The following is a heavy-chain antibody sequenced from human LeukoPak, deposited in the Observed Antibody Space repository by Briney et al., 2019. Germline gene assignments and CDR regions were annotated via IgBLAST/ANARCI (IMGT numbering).Heavy chain of an antibody. V-gene: IGHV4-38-2*01. CDR3: ARVTAYSSENYFDY. D-gene: IGHD6-25*01. CDR1: GYSTSSGYY. CDR2: IYHSGST. Sequence: PSETLSLTCAVSGYSTSSGYYWGWSRQPPGKGLEWRGSIYHSGSTYYNASLKRRVTISVDSSKNNFSLKLSSVTAADTAVYYCARVTAYSSENYFDYWGQGTLVTVSS. J-gene: IGHJ4*02.